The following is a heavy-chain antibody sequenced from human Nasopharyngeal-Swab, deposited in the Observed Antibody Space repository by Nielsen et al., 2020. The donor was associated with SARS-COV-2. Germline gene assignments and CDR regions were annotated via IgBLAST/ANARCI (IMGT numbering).Heavy chain of an antibody. CDR2: ISSSGSTI. CDR1: GFTFSSYE. J-gene: IGHJ3*02. D-gene: IGHD3-22*01. Sequence: SLKISCAASGFTFSSYEMNWVRQAPGKGLEWVSYISSSGSTIYYADSVKGRFTISRDNAKNSLYLQMNSLRAEDTAVYYCAREGENDSSGYFPDAFDIWGQGTMVTVSS. CDR3: AREGENDSSGYFPDAFDI. V-gene: IGHV3-48*03.